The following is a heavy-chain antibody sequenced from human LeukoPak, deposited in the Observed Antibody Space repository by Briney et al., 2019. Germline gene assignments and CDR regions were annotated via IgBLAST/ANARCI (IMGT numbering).Heavy chain of an antibody. CDR3: ARDRIAAAGRSYYYYGMDV. CDR2: INHSGST. V-gene: IGHV4-34*01. Sequence: PSETLSLTCAVYSGSFSGYYWSWMRQPPGKGLEWIGEINHSGSTNYNPSLKSRVTISVDTSKNQFSLKLSSVTAGDTAVYYCARDRIAAAGRSYYYYGMDVWGQGTTVTVSS. CDR1: SGSFSGYY. D-gene: IGHD6-13*01. J-gene: IGHJ6*02.